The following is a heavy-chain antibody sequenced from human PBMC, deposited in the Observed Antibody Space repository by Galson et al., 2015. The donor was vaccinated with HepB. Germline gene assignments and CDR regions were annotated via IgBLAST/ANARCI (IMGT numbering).Heavy chain of an antibody. CDR1: GFTFTRYA. Sequence: SLRLSCAASGFTFTRYAMTWVRQAPGKGLEWVSSITSSGGNTYYTDAVKGRFTISRDNSKNTLSLQLNSLRVKDTAIYYCAKDGIMVANNPYHFHYWGQGTLVTVSS. CDR2: ITSSGGNT. D-gene: IGHD2-15*01. J-gene: IGHJ4*02. CDR3: AKDGIMVANNPYHFHY. V-gene: IGHV3-23*01.